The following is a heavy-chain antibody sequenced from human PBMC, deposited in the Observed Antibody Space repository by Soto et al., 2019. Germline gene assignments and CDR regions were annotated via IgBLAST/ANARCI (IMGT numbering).Heavy chain of an antibody. J-gene: IGHJ4*02. D-gene: IGHD3-10*01. CDR2: ISSSSSYI. CDR1: GFTFSSYS. V-gene: IGHV3-21*01. CDR3: ARGGEWFGDLALVY. Sequence: EVQLVESGGGLVKPGGSLRLSCAASGFTFSSYSMNWVRQAPGKGLEWVSSISSSSSYIYYADSVKGRFTISRDNAKNSLYLQMNSLRAEDTAVYYCARGGEWFGDLALVYWGQGTLVTVSS.